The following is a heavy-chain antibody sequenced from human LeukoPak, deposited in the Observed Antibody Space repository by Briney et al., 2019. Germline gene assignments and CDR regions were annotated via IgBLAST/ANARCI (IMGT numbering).Heavy chain of an antibody. Sequence: SETLSLTCTVSGGSMRNYYWSWIRQPPGKGLEWIGYIYYSGDTNYNPSLKSRVTISVDTSKNQFSLKLSSVTAADTAVYYCARPDSNDYYGALGFDIWGQGTVATVSS. CDR2: IYYSGDT. CDR3: ARPDSNDYYGALGFDI. V-gene: IGHV4-59*08. CDR1: GGSMRNYY. J-gene: IGHJ3*02. D-gene: IGHD3-22*01.